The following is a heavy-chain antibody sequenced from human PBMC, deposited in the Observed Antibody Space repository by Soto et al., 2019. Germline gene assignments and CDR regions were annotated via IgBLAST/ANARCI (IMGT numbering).Heavy chain of an antibody. Sequence: SETLSLTCAVYGGSFSGYYWSWIRQPPGKGLEWIGEINHSGSTNYNPSLKSRVTISVDTSKNQFSLKLSSVTAADTAVYYCAIDLGYDILTGSYGMDVWGQGTTVTVSS. D-gene: IGHD3-9*01. CDR1: GGSFSGYY. CDR3: AIDLGYDILTGSYGMDV. V-gene: IGHV4-34*01. J-gene: IGHJ6*02. CDR2: INHSGST.